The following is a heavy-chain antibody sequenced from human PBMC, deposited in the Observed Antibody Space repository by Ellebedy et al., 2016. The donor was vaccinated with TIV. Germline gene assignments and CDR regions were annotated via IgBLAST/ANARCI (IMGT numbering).Heavy chain of an antibody. CDR1: EFTFSSFV. J-gene: IGHJ5*02. CDR2: IGTNGATK. D-gene: IGHD3-16*01. Sequence: GESLKISXAASEFTFSSFVMHYVRQAPGKGLEYVATIGTNGATKHFADSVRGRFDISRDNSNSTLHLEMSNLRSEDTAVYYCVKGGNKVSGGYDSWGQGILVTVSS. V-gene: IGHV3-64D*08. CDR3: VKGGNKVSGGYDS.